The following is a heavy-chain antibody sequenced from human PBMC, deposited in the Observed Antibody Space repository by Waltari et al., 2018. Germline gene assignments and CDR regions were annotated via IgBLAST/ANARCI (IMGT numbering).Heavy chain of an antibody. CDR2: IYTSGST. V-gene: IGHV4-61*02. Sequence: QVQLQESGPGLVKPSQTLSLTCTVSGGSISSGSYYWSWIRQPAGKGLEWIGRIYTSGSTNYNPSLKSRVTISVDTSKNQFSLKLSSVTAADTAVYYCARDGYIAAAGRGFDYWGQGTLVTVSS. CDR3: ARDGYIAAAGRGFDY. CDR1: GGSISSGSYY. J-gene: IGHJ4*02. D-gene: IGHD6-13*01.